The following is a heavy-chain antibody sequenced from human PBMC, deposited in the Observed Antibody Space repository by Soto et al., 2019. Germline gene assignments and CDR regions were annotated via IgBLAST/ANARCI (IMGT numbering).Heavy chain of an antibody. D-gene: IGHD3-10*01. V-gene: IGHV1-18*01. J-gene: IGHJ6*04. CDR1: GYTFTSYG. CDR3: ARETYSYGSGSYYRYYYYGMDV. Sequence: AVKVSGKASGYTFTSYGXSWVRQAPXQGLEWMGWISAYNGNTNYAQKLQGRVTMTTDTSTSTAYMELRSLRSDDTAVYYCARETYSYGSGSYYRYYYYGMDVWGEGSTVTVHS. CDR2: ISAYNGNT.